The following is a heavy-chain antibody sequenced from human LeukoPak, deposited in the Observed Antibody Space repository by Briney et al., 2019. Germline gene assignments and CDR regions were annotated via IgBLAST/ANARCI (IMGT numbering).Heavy chain of an antibody. CDR2: ISGSGGST. CDR1: GFTFSSYA. V-gene: IGHV3-23*01. D-gene: IGHD2-15*01. CDR3: AEASRVDPKYYFDY. Sequence: GGSLRLSCAASGFTFSSYAMSWVRQAPGKGLEWVSAISGSGGSTYYADSVKGRFTISKDNSKNTLYLQMNSLRAEDTAVYYCAEASRVDPKYYFDYWGQGTLVTVSS. J-gene: IGHJ4*02.